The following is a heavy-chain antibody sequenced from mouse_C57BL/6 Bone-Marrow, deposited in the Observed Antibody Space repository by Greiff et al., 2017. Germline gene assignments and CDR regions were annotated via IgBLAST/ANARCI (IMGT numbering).Heavy chain of an antibody. D-gene: IGHD1-1*01. Sequence: EVQRVESGPGLVKPSQSLSLTCSVTGYSITSGYYWNWIRQFPGNKLEWMGYISYDGSNNYNPSLKNRISITRDTSKNQFFLKLNSVTTEDTATYYCARSGLLRGDYWGQGTSVTVSS. J-gene: IGHJ4*01. V-gene: IGHV3-6*01. CDR3: ARSGLLRGDY. CDR1: GYSITSGYY. CDR2: ISYDGSN.